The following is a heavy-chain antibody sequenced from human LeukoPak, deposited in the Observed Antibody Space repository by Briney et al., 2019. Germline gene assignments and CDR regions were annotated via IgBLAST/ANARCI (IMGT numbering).Heavy chain of an antibody. V-gene: IGHV4-4*07. CDR3: AREHYDSSGYYYGY. Sequence: PSETVSLTCTVSGGTISRYYWSWIRQPAGKGLEWIGRIYTSGSTNYNPSLKSRVTMSVHTSKNQFSLKLSSVTAADTAVYYCAREHYDSSGYYYGYWGQGTLVTVSS. J-gene: IGHJ4*02. CDR1: GGTISRYY. CDR2: IYTSGST. D-gene: IGHD3-22*01.